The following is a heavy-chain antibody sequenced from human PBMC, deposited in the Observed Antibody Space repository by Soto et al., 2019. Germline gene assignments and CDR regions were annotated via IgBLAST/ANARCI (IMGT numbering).Heavy chain of an antibody. CDR2: IKSKTDGGTT. CDR1: GFTFSNAW. V-gene: IGHV3-15*07. D-gene: IGHD4-4*01. CDR3: TSHLYSNYGFHRDYYGMDV. J-gene: IGHJ6*02. Sequence: GGSLRLSCAASGFTFSNAWMNWVRQAPGKGLEWVGRIKSKTDGGTTDYAAPVKGRFTISRDDSKNTLYLQMNSLKTEDTAVYYCTSHLYSNYGFHRDYYGMDVWGQGTTVTVSS.